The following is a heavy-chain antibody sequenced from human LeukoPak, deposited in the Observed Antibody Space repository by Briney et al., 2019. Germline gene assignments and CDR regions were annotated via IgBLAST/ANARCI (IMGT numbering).Heavy chain of an antibody. D-gene: IGHD3-9*01. Sequence: SETLSLTCVVYGGSFSGYYGNWIRQPPGKGLEWIGEINHSGSTNYNPSLKSRVAISVDTSKNQFSLKMYSVTAADTAVYYCARRGYFELWGQGALVTVSS. J-gene: IGHJ4*02. CDR1: GGSFSGYY. CDR2: INHSGST. V-gene: IGHV4-34*01. CDR3: ARRGYFEL.